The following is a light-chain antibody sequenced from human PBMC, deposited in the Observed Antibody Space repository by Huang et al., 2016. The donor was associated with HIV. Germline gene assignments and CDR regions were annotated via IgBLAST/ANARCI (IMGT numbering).Light chain of an antibody. J-gene: IGKJ4*01. CDR2: WAS. CDR1: QSVLSSTKTRNY. Sequence: DIVMTQSPNSLAVSLGERATINCRSSQSVLSSTKTRNYLAWYQQKPGQPPKLLIYWASSRESGVPDLFSGSGSGTDFTLTVSSLQAEDVAVYYCQQYYSIPPSFGGGTKVEIK. CDR3: QQYYSIPPS. V-gene: IGKV4-1*01.